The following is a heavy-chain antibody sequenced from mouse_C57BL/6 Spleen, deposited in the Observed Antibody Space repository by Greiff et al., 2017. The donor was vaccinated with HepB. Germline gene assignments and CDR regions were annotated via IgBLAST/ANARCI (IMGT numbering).Heavy chain of an antibody. V-gene: IGHV5-17*01. CDR2: ISSGSSTI. Sequence: EVHLVESGGGLVKPGGSLKLSCAASGFTFSDYGMHWVRQAPEKGLEWVAYISSGSSTIYYADTVKGRFTISRDNAKNTLFLQMTSLRSEDTAMYYCARKILRAAMDYWGQGTSVTVSS. D-gene: IGHD1-1*01. CDR1: GFTFSDYG. CDR3: ARKILRAAMDY. J-gene: IGHJ4*01.